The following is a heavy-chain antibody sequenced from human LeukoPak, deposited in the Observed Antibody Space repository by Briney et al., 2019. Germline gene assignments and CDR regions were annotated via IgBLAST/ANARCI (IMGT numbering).Heavy chain of an antibody. CDR2: ISSSSSYI. CDR3: ARDQKYYDILTGYMNYYFDY. CDR1: GFTFSSYS. V-gene: IGHV3-21*01. J-gene: IGHJ4*02. D-gene: IGHD3-9*01. Sequence: PGGSLRLSCAASGFTFSSYSMNWVRQAPGKGLEWVSSISSSSSYIYYADSVKGRFTISRDNAKNSLYLQMNSLRAEDTAVYYCARDQKYYDILTGYMNYYFDYWGQGTLVTVSS.